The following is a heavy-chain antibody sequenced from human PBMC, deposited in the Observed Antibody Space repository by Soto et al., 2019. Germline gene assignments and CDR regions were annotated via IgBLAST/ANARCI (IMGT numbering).Heavy chain of an antibody. CDR3: ARDPTGTSYYYYYGMDV. D-gene: IGHD1-7*01. CDR1: GGSISSSNW. J-gene: IGHJ6*02. Sequence: QVQLQESGPGLVKPSGTLSLTCAVSGGSISSSNWWSWVRQPPGKGLEWIGEIYHSGSTNYNPSLTSRVTISVDKSKNPFSLKLSSVTAADTAVYYCARDPTGTSYYYYYGMDVWGQGTTVTVSS. V-gene: IGHV4-4*02. CDR2: IYHSGST.